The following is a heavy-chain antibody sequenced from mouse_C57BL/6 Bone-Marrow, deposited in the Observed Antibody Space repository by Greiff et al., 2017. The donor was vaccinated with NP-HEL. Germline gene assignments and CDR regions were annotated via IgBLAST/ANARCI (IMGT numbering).Heavy chain of an antibody. CDR1: GFTFSSYA. CDR3: ARDYYGRVDY. Sequence: EVKLMESGGGLVKPGGSLKLSCAASGFTFSSYAMSWVRQTPEKRLEWVATISDGGSYTYYPDNVKGRFTISRDNAKNNLYLQMSHLKSEDTAMYYCARDYYGRVDYWGQGTTLTVSS. V-gene: IGHV5-4*01. D-gene: IGHD1-1*01. J-gene: IGHJ2*01. CDR2: ISDGGSYT.